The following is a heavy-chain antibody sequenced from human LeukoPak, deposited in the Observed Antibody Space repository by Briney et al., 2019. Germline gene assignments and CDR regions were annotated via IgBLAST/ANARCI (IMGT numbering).Heavy chain of an antibody. J-gene: IGHJ5*02. V-gene: IGHV1-18*01. Sequence: LQGRVTMTTDTSTSTAYMELRSLRSDDTAVYYCASVFLQTTNWFDPWGQGTLVTVSS. CDR3: ASVFLQTTNWFDP. D-gene: IGHD1-7*01.